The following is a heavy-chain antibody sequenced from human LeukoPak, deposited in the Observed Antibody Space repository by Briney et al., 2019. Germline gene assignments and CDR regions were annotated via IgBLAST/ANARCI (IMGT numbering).Heavy chain of an antibody. V-gene: IGHV4-59*01. CDR3: AREGRTITGYVLPPDV. J-gene: IGHJ6*02. D-gene: IGHD3-3*01. CDR1: GGSISSYY. CDR2: IYYSGST. Sequence: SETLSLTCTVSGGSISSYYGSWIRQPPGKGLEWIGYIYYSGSTNYNPSLKSRVTISVDTSKNQLSLKLSSVTAADTAVYYCAREGRTITGYVLPPDVWGQGTTVTVSS.